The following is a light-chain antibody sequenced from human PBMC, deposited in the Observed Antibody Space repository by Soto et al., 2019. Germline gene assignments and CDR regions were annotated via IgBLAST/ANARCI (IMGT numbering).Light chain of an antibody. CDR1: QSVSSN. Sequence: EIVMTQSPATLSVSPGERATLSCRASQSVSSNLAWYQQKPGQAPRLLIYGASTRATGIPARFSGSGSGTDFTLTVTRLEPEDFTVYYCQQYGNSPLVTFGQGTRLEIK. CDR2: GAS. V-gene: IGKV3-15*01. CDR3: QQYGNSPLVT. J-gene: IGKJ5*01.